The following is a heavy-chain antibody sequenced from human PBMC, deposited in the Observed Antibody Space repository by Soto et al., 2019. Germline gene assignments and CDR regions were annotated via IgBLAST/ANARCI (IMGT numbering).Heavy chain of an antibody. V-gene: IGHV3-48*01. J-gene: IGHJ6*02. CDR1: GFTFSSYS. CDR3: ARVVGAARYNGMDV. Sequence: GGSLRLSCAASGFTFSSYSMNWVRQAPGKGLEWVSYISSSSSTIYYADSVKGRFTISRDNAKNSLYLQMNSLRAEDTAVYYCARVVGAARYNGMDVWGQGTTVTVSS. D-gene: IGHD6-6*01. CDR2: ISSSSSTI.